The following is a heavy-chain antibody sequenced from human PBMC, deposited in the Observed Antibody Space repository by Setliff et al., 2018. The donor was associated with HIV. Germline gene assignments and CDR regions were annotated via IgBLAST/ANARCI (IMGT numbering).Heavy chain of an antibody. CDR2: IYSSGST. D-gene: IGHD3-10*01. V-gene: IGHV4-4*09. CDR1: GDSISSYY. CDR3: ARAYFSSEIYY. Sequence: SETLSLTCTVSGDSISSYYWSWIRQPPGKGLEWLGHIYSSGSTNYNTSLMSRVTISVDTSKNQFSRKLYSVTAADTAVYYCARAYFSSEIYYWGQGTLVTVSS. J-gene: IGHJ4*02.